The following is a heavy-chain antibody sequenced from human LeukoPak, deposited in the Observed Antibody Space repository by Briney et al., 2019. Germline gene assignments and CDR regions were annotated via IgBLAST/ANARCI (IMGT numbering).Heavy chain of an antibody. CDR1: GFTFSSYS. CDR2: ISSSSSYI. J-gene: IGHJ4*02. D-gene: IGHD3-16*01. Sequence: GGSLRLSCAASGFTFSSYSMNWVRQAPGKGLEWVSSISSSSSYIYYADSVKGRFTTSRDNAKNSLYLQMNSLRAEDTAVYYCAREAGPYTGFDYWGQGTLVTVSS. CDR3: AREAGPYTGFDY. V-gene: IGHV3-21*01.